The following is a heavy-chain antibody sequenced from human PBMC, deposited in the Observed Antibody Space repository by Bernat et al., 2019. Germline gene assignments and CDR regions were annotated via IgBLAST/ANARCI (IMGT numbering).Heavy chain of an antibody. Sequence: QVQLVESGGGLVKPGGSLRLSCAASGFTFSDYYMSWIRQAPGKGLDWVSYISRSSTTIYYADSVKGRFTISRDNAKNSLYLQMNSLRDEDTAVYYCARDGAVTTYYYYMDVWGKGTTVTVSS. CDR3: ARDGAVTTYYYYMDV. V-gene: IGHV3-11*04. D-gene: IGHD4-17*01. J-gene: IGHJ6*03. CDR1: GFTFSDYY. CDR2: ISRSSTTI.